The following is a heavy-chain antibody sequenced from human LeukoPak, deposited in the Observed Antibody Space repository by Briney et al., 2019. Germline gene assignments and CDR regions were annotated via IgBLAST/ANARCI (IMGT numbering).Heavy chain of an antibody. V-gene: IGHV3-66*01. CDR2: IYSGGST. Sequence: GGSLRLSCAASGFTVSSNYMSWVRQAPGKGLEWVSVIYSGGSTYYADSVKGRFTIFRDNSKNTLYLQMNSLRAEGTAVYYCARSGLGEDYFDYWGQGTLVTVSS. J-gene: IGHJ4*02. D-gene: IGHD3-16*01. CDR1: GFTVSSNY. CDR3: ARSGLGEDYFDY.